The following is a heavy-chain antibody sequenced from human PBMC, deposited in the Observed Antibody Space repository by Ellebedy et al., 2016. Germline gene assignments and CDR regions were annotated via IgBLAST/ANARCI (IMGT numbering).Heavy chain of an antibody. CDR3: TRSIYYGAGNIDEPVDD. Sequence: GSLRLSXTVSDHSISTAYYWGCVRQPPGNGLEWVGCIYHSGSTYYNPSLRSRVTISVDTSKRQSSLRLTSVTAADTAMYYCTRSIYYGAGNIDEPVDDWGQGTLVTVSS. J-gene: IGHJ4*02. CDR2: IYHSGST. CDR1: DHSISTAYY. V-gene: IGHV4-38-2*02. D-gene: IGHD3-10*01.